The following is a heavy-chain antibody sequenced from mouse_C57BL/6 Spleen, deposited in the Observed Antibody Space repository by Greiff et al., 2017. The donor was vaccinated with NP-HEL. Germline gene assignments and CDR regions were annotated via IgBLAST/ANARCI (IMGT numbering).Heavy chain of an antibody. J-gene: IGHJ1*03. D-gene: IGHD1-1*01. Sequence: QVQLQQSGAELVKPGASVKISCKASGYAFSSYWMNWVKQRPGKGLEWIGQIYPGDGDTNYNGKFKGKATLTADKSSSTAYMQLSGLTSEDSAVYFCARLTNYYGSSYWYFDVWGTGTTVTVSS. V-gene: IGHV1-80*01. CDR3: ARLTNYYGSSYWYFDV. CDR2: IYPGDGDT. CDR1: GYAFSSYW.